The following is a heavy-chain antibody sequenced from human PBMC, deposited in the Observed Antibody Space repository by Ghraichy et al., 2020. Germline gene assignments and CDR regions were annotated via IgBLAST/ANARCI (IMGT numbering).Heavy chain of an antibody. CDR1: GFTFSSYA. J-gene: IGHJ6*02. V-gene: IGHV3-30*18. Sequence: GGSLRLSCAASGFTFSSYAMHWVRQAPGKGLEWVAVISDDGSNKYYADSVKGRFTISRDNSKNTLYLQMNSLRAEDTAVYYCAKSGYSYRFSPHKHGMDVWGQGTTVTVSS. CDR3: AKSGYSYRFSPHKHGMDV. D-gene: IGHD5-18*01. CDR2: ISDDGSNK.